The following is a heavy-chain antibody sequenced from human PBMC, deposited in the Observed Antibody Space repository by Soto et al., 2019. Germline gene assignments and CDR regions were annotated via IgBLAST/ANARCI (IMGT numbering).Heavy chain of an antibody. Sequence: PSETLSLTCTVSGGSISSGTSYWSWIRQRPGKGLEGIGYIFYSGSFYYTPSLRVRVMMVADTSKNQFTLRLSSVTAADTPVYYCASAPDTPSILGVATQYFFDYWGQGALVTVSS. J-gene: IGHJ4*02. D-gene: IGHD3-3*01. CDR3: ASAPDTPSILGVATQYFFDY. CDR1: GGSISSGTSY. V-gene: IGHV4-31*03. CDR2: IFYSGSF.